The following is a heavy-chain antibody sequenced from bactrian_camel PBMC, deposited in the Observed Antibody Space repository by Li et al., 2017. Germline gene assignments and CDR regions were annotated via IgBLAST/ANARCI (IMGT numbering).Heavy chain of an antibody. CDR2: INSGGGST. V-gene: IGHV3S31*01. J-gene: IGHJ6*01. Sequence: VQLVESGGGLVQPGGSLRLSCTVSGFTFSDYAMSWVRQAPGKGLEWISTINSGGGSTYYVDSVKGRFTISRDDAKNTLYLQMNSLKSEDTARYYCAKTQGTYYSAYDPWGQGTQVTVS. D-gene: IGHD4*01. CDR3: AKTQGTYYSAYDP. CDR1: GFTFSDYA.